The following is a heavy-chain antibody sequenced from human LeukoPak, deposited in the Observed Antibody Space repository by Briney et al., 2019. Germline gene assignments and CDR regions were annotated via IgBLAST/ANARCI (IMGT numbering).Heavy chain of an antibody. D-gene: IGHD5-18*01. CDR3: ARELRYSYGYDY. Sequence: SGGFLRLSXAASGFTFSIYSMNWVRQTPGKGLEWVSSISSSSSYIYYADSVKGRFTTSRDNAKNSLYLQINSLRAEDTAVYYCARELRYSYGYDYWGQGTLVTVSS. CDR2: ISSSSSYI. J-gene: IGHJ4*02. V-gene: IGHV3-21*01. CDR1: GFTFSIYS.